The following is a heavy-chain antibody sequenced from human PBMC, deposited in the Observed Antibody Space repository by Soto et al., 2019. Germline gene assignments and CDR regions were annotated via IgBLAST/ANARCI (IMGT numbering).Heavy chain of an antibody. J-gene: IGHJ6*02. CDR2: IYYSGST. V-gene: IGHV4-31*03. CDR3: ARGGGDSSSWYGYYYYGMDV. Sequence: TLSLTCTVSGGSISSGGYYWSWIRQHPGKGLEWIGYIYYSGSTYYNPSLKSRVTISVDTSKNQFSLKLSSVTAADTAVYYCARGGGDSSSWYGYYYYGMDVWGQGTTVTVSS. CDR1: GGSISSGGYY. D-gene: IGHD6-13*01.